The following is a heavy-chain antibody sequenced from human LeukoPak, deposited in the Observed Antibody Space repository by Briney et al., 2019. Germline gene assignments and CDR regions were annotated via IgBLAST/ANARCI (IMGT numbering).Heavy chain of an antibody. CDR1: GFTFNGYG. J-gene: IGHJ4*02. Sequence: GSLRLACAASGFTFNGYGMHWVRQAPGKGLEWVAFVRYNGSLSYYADSVKGRFTISRDNSKKILHLQMNSLRAEDTAVYYCAKDEYYDSSGYYYVVSFDSWGQGTLVTVSS. D-gene: IGHD3-22*01. CDR3: AKDEYYDSSGYYYVVSFDS. CDR2: VRYNGSLS. V-gene: IGHV3-30*02.